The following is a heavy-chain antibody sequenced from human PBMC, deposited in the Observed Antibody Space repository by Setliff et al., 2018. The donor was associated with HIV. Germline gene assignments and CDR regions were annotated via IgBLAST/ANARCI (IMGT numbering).Heavy chain of an antibody. CDR3: ARVGWDYYDSSGVGEFDY. CDR2: IYYSGRT. J-gene: IGHJ4*02. Sequence: TCTVSGYSISSGYYWGWIRQPPGKGLEWIGSIYYSGRTYYNPSLKSRVTISVDTSKNQFSLKLSSVTAADTAVYYCARVGWDYYDSSGVGEFDYWGQGTLVTVSS. D-gene: IGHD3-22*01. CDR1: GYSISSGYY. V-gene: IGHV4-38-2*02.